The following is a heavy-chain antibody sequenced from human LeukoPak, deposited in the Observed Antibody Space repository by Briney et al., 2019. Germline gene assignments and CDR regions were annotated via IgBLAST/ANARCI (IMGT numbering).Heavy chain of an antibody. J-gene: IGHJ5*02. V-gene: IGHV4-59*08. Sequence: SETLSLTCTVSGGSISSYYWSWIRQPPGKGLEWIGYIYYSGSTNYNPSLKSRVTISVDTSKNQFSLKLSSMTAADTAVYYCARHGIAAAGDYWFDPWGQGTLVTVSS. CDR1: GGSISSYY. D-gene: IGHD6-13*01. CDR2: IYYSGST. CDR3: ARHGIAAAGDYWFDP.